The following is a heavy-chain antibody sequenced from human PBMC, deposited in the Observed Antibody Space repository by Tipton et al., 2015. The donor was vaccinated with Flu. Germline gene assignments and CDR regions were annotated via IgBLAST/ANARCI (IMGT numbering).Heavy chain of an antibody. CDR2: INHSGST. CDR3: ARLVRFWPVVPAAQASYYYYYYGMDV. CDR1: GGSFSGYY. D-gene: IGHD2-2*01. J-gene: IGHJ6*02. V-gene: IGHV4-34*01. Sequence: TLSLTCAVYGGSFSGYYWSWIRQPPGKGLEWIGEINHSGSTNYNPSLKSRVTISVDTSKNQFSLKLSSVTAADTAVYYCARLVRFWPVVPAAQASYYYYYYGMDVWGQGTTVTVSS.